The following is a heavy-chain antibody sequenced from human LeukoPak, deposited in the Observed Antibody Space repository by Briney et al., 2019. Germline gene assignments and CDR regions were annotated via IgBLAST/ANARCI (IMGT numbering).Heavy chain of an antibody. Sequence: SETLSLTCTVSGASISSYYWSWIRQPPGKGLEWIGYIYYSGSANYNPSLKSRVTISVDTSKNQFSLKLSSVTAADTAVYYCARGGSWNDFDYWGQGTLVTVSS. J-gene: IGHJ4*02. CDR3: ARGGSWNDFDY. D-gene: IGHD1-1*01. CDR1: GASISSYY. V-gene: IGHV4-59*01. CDR2: IYYSGSA.